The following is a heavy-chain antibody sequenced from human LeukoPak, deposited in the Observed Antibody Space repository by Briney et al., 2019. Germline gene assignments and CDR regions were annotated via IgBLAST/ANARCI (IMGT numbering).Heavy chain of an antibody. CDR1: GFTISSNY. CDR3: ARHDFWSGYHNFDY. J-gene: IGHJ4*02. CDR2: IYPGDSDT. D-gene: IGHD3-3*01. Sequence: GGSLRLSCAASGFTISSNYLSWVRQAPGKGLVWMGIIYPGDSDTRYSPSFQGQVTISADKSISTAYLQWSSLKASDTAMYYCARHDFWSGYHNFDYWGQGTLVTVSS. V-gene: IGHV5-51*01.